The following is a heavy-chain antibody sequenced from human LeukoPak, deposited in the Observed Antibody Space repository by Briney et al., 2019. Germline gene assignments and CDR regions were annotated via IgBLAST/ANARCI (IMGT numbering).Heavy chain of an antibody. Sequence: ASVKVSCKASGYTFTSYYMHWVRQAPGQGLEWMGIINPSGGSTSYAQKFQGRVTMTRDMSTSTVYMELSSLRSEDTAVYYCAREGRVLAATTNWFDPWGQGTLVTVSS. CDR2: INPSGGST. J-gene: IGHJ5*02. CDR3: AREGRVLAATTNWFDP. CDR1: GYTFTSYY. V-gene: IGHV1-46*01. D-gene: IGHD2-15*01.